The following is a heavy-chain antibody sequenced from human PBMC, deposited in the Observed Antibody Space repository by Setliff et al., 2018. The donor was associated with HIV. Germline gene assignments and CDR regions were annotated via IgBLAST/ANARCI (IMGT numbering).Heavy chain of an antibody. CDR1: GGSFSGYY. CDR3: ARIGRRGVTTPYYFDY. Sequence: TLSLTCAVYGGSFSGYYWSWIRQPPGKGLEWIGEINHSGSTNYNPSLKSRVTISVDTSKNQFSLKLSSVTAADTAVYYCARIGRRGVTTPYYFDYWGQGTLVTVSS. CDR2: INHSGST. V-gene: IGHV4-34*01. D-gene: IGHD3-10*01. J-gene: IGHJ4*02.